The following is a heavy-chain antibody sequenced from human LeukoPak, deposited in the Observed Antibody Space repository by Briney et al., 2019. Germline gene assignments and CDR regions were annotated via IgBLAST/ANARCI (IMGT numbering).Heavy chain of an antibody. J-gene: IGHJ4*02. CDR2: ISGSGIST. V-gene: IGHV3-23*01. CDR1: GFTFSSYA. Sequence: GGSLRLSCAASGFTFSSYAMSWVRQAPGKGLEWVAVISGSGISTYYADSVKGQFTISRDNSENTVYLQMNSLRAEDTAVYYCARSPPSIRYFDYWGQGTLVTVSS. CDR3: ARSPPSIRYFDY. D-gene: IGHD3-9*01.